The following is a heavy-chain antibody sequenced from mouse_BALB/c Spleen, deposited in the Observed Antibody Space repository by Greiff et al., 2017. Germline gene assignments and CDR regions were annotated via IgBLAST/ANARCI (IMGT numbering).Heavy chain of an antibody. CDR2: ISYDGSN. J-gene: IGHJ4*01. V-gene: IGHV3-6*02. CDR1: GYSITSGYY. CDR3: AREYGDY. D-gene: IGHD2-10*02. Sequence: EVQLQESGPGLVKPSQSLSLTCSVTGYSITSGYYWNWIRQFPGNKLEWMGYISYDGSNNYNPSLKNRISITRDTSKNQFFLKLNSVTTEDTATYYCAREYGDYWGQGTSVTVSS.